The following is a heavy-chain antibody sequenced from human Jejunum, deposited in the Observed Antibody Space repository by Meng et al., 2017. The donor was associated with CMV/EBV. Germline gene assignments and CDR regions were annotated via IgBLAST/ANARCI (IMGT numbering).Heavy chain of an antibody. J-gene: IGHJ4*02. CDR1: VSSSY. CDR2: IYYTVTS. Sequence: VSSSYWNWIRQSPGKGLEWIGYIYYTVTSNYNPSLKSRATLSVDTSKNQISLRLTSVTAADTAVYYCARGRYCSSTSCFPFEHWGQGALVTVSS. V-gene: IGHV4-59*02. D-gene: IGHD2-2*01. CDR3: ARGRYCSSTSCFPFEH.